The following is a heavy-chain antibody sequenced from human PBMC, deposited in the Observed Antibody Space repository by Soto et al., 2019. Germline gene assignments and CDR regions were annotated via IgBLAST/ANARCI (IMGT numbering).Heavy chain of an antibody. CDR3: ARGQVVAAQH. V-gene: IGHV4-30-2*01. CDR1: GGSISDSSDR. Sequence: ASETLSHTCTVSGGSISDSSDRWGWIRQPPGKGLEWIGYIHHSGSIYYNPPFKSRVTISVDRSKNQFSLKLSSVTAADTAVYYCARGQVVAAQHWGQGTLVTVSS. J-gene: IGHJ4*02. CDR2: IHHSGSI. D-gene: IGHD2-15*01.